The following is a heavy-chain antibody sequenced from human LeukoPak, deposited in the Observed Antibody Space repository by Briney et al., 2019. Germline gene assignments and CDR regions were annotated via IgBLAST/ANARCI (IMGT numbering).Heavy chain of an antibody. CDR1: GGTFSSYA. CDR2: IIPIFGTS. CDR3: AVNDSPKYYFDY. J-gene: IGHJ4*02. D-gene: IGHD3-22*01. Sequence: SVKVSCKASGGTFSSYAISWVRQAPGQRLEWMGGIIPIFGTSNYAQKFQGRVTITADESTSTAYMELSSLRSEDTAVYYCAVNDSPKYYFDYWGQGTLVTVSS. V-gene: IGHV1-69*13.